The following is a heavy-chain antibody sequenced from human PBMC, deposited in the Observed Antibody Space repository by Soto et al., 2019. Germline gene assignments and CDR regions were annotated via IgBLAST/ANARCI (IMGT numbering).Heavy chain of an antibody. CDR3: ERDRLFPTWFDP. D-gene: IGHD2-21*01. Sequence: QVQLVQSGAEVKKPGDSVKVSCKASGYTFTSYGISWVRQAPGQGREWMGWISAYNGNTNYAQKLQGRVTMTTDTSTSTVYLELSSLRSDDTAVDDCERDRLFPTWFDPWGYGTLVTVSS. J-gene: IGHJ5*02. CDR1: GYTFTSYG. V-gene: IGHV1-18*01. CDR2: ISAYNGNT.